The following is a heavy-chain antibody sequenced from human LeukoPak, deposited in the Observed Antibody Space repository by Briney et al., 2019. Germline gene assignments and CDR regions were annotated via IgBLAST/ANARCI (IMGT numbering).Heavy chain of an antibody. Sequence: PSETLSLTCTVSGGSVSSYYWSWIRQPPGKGLEWIGYVYYTGDTNYNPSLKSRVTTSVDMSENQFFLRLTSVTAADTAVYYCVAGASYSWFDPWGQGTLVTVSS. D-gene: IGHD1-26*01. V-gene: IGHV4-59*02. J-gene: IGHJ5*02. CDR3: VAGASYSWFDP. CDR2: VYYTGDT. CDR1: GGSVSSYY.